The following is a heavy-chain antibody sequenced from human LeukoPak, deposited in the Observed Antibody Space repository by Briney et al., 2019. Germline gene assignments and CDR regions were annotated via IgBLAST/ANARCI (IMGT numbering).Heavy chain of an antibody. V-gene: IGHV1-2*02. CDR3: ARGEEVYSGNGEDY. Sequence: ASVKVSCKASGYTFTGYYMHWVRQAPGQGLEWMGWINPNSGGTNYTQKFQGRATMTRDPSISTAYMALSRMRSDDTAVYYCARGEEVYSGNGEDYWGQGTLVTVSS. CDR1: GYTFTGYY. D-gene: IGHD5-12*01. J-gene: IGHJ4*02. CDR2: INPNSGGT.